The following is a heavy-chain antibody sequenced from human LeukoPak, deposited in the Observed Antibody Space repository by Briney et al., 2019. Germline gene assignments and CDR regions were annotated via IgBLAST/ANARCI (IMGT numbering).Heavy chain of an antibody. Sequence: GGSLRLSCAASGFTFDDYAMQWVRQAPGKGLEWVTGVSWNSGSIGYADSVKGRFTISRDNAKNSLYLQMNSLRAEDTALYYCAKDAASGGALDDWGQGTLVTVS. CDR3: AKDAASGGALDD. CDR2: VSWNSGSI. D-gene: IGHD3-10*01. J-gene: IGHJ4*02. V-gene: IGHV3-9*01. CDR1: GFTFDDYA.